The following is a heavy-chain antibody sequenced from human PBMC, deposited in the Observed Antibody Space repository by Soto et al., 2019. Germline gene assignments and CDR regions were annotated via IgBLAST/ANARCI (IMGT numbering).Heavy chain of an antibody. CDR2: IYWDDDK. Sequence: QITLKESGPTVVKPTQTLTLTCSLSGFSLNTGGVGVGWICQPPGKALEWLAVIYWDDDKSWNPSLRDRLTINRDASDAQVVLTVTNMDAVDTGTYYCARRRGGFGGGWTTPYFDYWGQGPLVTVSS. V-gene: IGHV2-5*02. D-gene: IGHD3-16*01. CDR3: ARRRGGFGGGWTTPYFDY. J-gene: IGHJ4*02. CDR1: GFSLNTGGVG.